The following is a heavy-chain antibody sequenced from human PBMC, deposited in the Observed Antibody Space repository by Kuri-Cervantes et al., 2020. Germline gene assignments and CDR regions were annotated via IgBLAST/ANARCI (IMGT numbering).Heavy chain of an antibody. V-gene: IGHV3-30*07. CDR3: ARDSGELSLDY. Sequence: GESLKISCAASGFTFRSSSMHWVRQAPGKGLEWVAVISNDGTNKYYADYVKGRFTISRDNAKNSLYLQMNSLRAEDTAVYYCARDSGELSLDYWGQGTLVTVSS. D-gene: IGHD3-16*02. J-gene: IGHJ4*02. CDR1: GFTFRSSS. CDR2: ISNDGTNK.